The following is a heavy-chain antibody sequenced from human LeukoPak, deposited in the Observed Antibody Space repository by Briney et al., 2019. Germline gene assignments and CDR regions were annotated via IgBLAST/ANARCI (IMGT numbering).Heavy chain of an antibody. J-gene: IGHJ4*02. D-gene: IGHD4-17*01. CDR1: GFTFSSYA. CDR3: AREGHDYGDYVFDY. V-gene: IGHV3-30*04. CDR2: ISYDGSNK. Sequence: GGSLRLSCAASGFTFSSYAMHWVRQAPGKGLERVAVISYDGSNKYYADSVKGRFTISRDNSKNTLYLQMNSLRAEDTAVYYCAREGHDYGDYVFDYWGQGTLVTVSS.